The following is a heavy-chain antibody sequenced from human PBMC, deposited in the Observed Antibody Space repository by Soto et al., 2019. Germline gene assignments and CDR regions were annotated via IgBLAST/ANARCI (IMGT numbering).Heavy chain of an antibody. CDR1: GGSVSSGSYY. CDR2: IYYSGST. Sequence: QVQLHESGPGLVKPSETLSLTCTVSGGSVSSGSYYWSWIRQPPGKGLEWIGYIYYSGSTNYNPSLKSRVTISVDTSKNQFSLKLSSVTAADTAVYYCARGYYYDSSGDDYWGQGTLVTVSS. D-gene: IGHD3-22*01. CDR3: ARGYYYDSSGDDY. V-gene: IGHV4-61*01. J-gene: IGHJ4*02.